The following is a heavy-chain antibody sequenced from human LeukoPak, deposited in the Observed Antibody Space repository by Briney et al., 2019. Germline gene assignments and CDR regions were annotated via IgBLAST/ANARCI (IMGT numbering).Heavy chain of an antibody. CDR1: GFTFSSYS. D-gene: IGHD4-17*01. CDR3: ARDNLGDYRFDY. V-gene: IGHV3-21*01. Sequence: PGGSLGLSCAASGFTFSSYSMNWVRQAPGKGLEWVSSISSSSSYIYYADSVKGRFTISRDNAKNSLYLQMNSLRAEDTAVYYCARDNLGDYRFDYWGQGTLVTVSS. J-gene: IGHJ4*02. CDR2: ISSSSSYI.